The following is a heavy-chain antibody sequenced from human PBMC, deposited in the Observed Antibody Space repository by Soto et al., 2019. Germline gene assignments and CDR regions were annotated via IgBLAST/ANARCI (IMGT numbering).Heavy chain of an antibody. CDR1: RGTFSSYT. V-gene: IGHV1-69*02. CDR3: ARGIRYGRHSGLGDAFDI. CDR2: IIPILGIA. D-gene: IGHD5-12*01. J-gene: IGHJ3*02. Sequence: VKVSCKASRGTFSSYTISWVRQAPGQGLEWMGRIIPILGIANYAQKFQGRVTITADKSTSTAYMELSSLRSEGTAVYYCARGIRYGRHSGLGDAFDIWGQGTMVTVSS.